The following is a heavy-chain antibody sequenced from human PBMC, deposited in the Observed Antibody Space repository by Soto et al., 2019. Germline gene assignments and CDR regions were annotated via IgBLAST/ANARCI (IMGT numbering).Heavy chain of an antibody. J-gene: IGHJ5*02. V-gene: IGHV3-33*01. CDR3: ARDPDYDFWSGYYPPREGWFDP. Sequence: QVQLVESGGGVVQPGRSLRLSCAASGFTFSSDGMHWVRQAPGKGLEWVAVIWYDGSNKYYADYVKGRFTISRDNSKNPLYLQMNSLRAEDTAVYYFARDPDYDFWSGYYPPREGWFDPWGQGTLVTVSS. CDR1: GFTFSSDG. CDR2: IWYDGSNK. D-gene: IGHD3-3*01.